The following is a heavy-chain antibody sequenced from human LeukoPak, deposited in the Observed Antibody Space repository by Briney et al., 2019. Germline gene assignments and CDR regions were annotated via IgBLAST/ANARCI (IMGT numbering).Heavy chain of an antibody. V-gene: IGHV1-8*01. J-gene: IGHJ6*03. CDR1: GYTFTSYD. CDR3: ARGPVAAAALDYYYYMDV. D-gene: IGHD6-13*01. CDR2: MNPNRGNT. Sequence: GASVKVSCKASGYTFTSYDINWVRQATGQGLEWMGWMNPNRGNTGYAQKFQGRVTMTRNTSISTAYMELSSLRSEDTAVYYCARGPVAAAALDYYYYMDVWGKGTTVTVSS.